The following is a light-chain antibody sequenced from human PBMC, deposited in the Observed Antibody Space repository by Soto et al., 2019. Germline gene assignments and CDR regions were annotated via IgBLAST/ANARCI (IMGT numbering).Light chain of an antibody. Sequence: EIVLTQSPATLSLSPGERATLSCRASQSVSSYLAWYQQKPGQAPRLLIYGASNRATGIPARFSGSGSGTDFTLTISSLEPEDFAVYYCQQRTDWVTFGGGTKVEIK. J-gene: IGKJ4*01. CDR1: QSVSSY. V-gene: IGKV3-11*01. CDR2: GAS. CDR3: QQRTDWVT.